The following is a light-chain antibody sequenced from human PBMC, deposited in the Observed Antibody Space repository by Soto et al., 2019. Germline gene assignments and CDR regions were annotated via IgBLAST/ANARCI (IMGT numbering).Light chain of an antibody. J-gene: IGKJ5*01. CDR3: PHRSHWPPIT. V-gene: IGKV3-11*01. CDR2: DAS. Sequence: EIVLTQSPATLSLSPGERATLSCRASQSVKTFLLWYQHRPGQAPRVLIYDASHRATGIPARFRGSGSGTAFTLTISSLEPEDAGIYYCPHRSHWPPITFGQGTRLEIK. CDR1: QSVKTF.